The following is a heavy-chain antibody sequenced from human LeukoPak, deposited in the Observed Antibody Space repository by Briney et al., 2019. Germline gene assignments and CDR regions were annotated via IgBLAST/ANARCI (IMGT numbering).Heavy chain of an antibody. V-gene: IGHV1-18*01. J-gene: IGHJ3*02. CDR3: ASSSTIVDYGDHEAFDI. CDR2: ISAYNGNT. CDR1: GYTFTSYG. Sequence: ASVKVSCKASGYTFTSYGISWVRQAPGQGLEWMGWISAYNGNTNYAQKLQGRVTMTTDTSTSTAYMELRSLRSDDTAVYYCASSSTIVDYGDHEAFDIWGQGTMVTVSS. D-gene: IGHD4-17*01.